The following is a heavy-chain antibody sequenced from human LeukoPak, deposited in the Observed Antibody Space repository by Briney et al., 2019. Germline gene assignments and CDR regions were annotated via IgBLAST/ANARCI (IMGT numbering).Heavy chain of an antibody. V-gene: IGHV3-9*01. CDR3: VKDQFDVYCSGGSCYNPIFDY. D-gene: IGHD2-15*01. CDR2: ISWNSGSI. CDR1: GFTFDDYA. Sequence: HAGGSLRLSCAASGFTFDDYAMHWVRQTPGKGLEWVSGISWNSGSIDYADSVKGRFTISRDDAKTSLHLQMNSLRSEDTALYYCVKDQFDVYCSGGSCYNPIFDYWGQGTLVTVSS. J-gene: IGHJ4*02.